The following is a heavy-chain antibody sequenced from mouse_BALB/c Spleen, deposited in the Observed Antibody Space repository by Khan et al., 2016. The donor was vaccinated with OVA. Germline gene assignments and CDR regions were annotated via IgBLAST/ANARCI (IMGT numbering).Heavy chain of an antibody. J-gene: IGHJ2*01. CDR3: ARIDGSDFDY. Sequence: VQLKESGPELVKPGASVKISCKASGYSFTGYFMHWVMQSHGKSLEWIGRINPHIGETFYNQKFKGKATLTVDESSSTAHMELRSLAAEDSAVYLCARIDGSDFDYWGQGTTLTVSS. CDR1: GYSFTGYF. D-gene: IGHD1-1*01. V-gene: IGHV1-20*02. CDR2: INPHIGET.